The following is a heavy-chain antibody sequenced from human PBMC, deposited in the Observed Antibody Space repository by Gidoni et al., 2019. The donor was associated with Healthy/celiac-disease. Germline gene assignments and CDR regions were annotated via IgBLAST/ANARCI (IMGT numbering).Heavy chain of an antibody. J-gene: IGHJ4*02. Sequence: QVQLVQAGAEVKKPGSSVKVSCKAYGGPFSRYAISWVRQAPGQGLEWMGGGVPIFGTANYAQKFQGRVTITADESTSTAYMELSSLRSEDTAVYYCARDKSGYSYGGFIDYWGQGTLVTVSS. V-gene: IGHV1-69*01. CDR3: ARDKSGYSYGGFIDY. CDR1: GGPFSRYA. D-gene: IGHD5-18*01. CDR2: GVPIFGTA.